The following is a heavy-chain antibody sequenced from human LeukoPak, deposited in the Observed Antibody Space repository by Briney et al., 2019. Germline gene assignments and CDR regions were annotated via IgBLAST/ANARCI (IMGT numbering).Heavy chain of an antibody. V-gene: IGHV3-33*01. Sequence: GGSLRLSCAASGFTFSSYGMHWVRQAPGQGPGWVAVIWYEGSNKYYADSVKGRFTISRDNSKNTLYLQMNSLRAVYTAVYYCARENYYDSSGFYFDYWGQGTLVTVSS. D-gene: IGHD3-22*01. J-gene: IGHJ4*02. CDR2: IWYEGSNK. CDR1: GFTFSSYG. CDR3: ARENYYDSSGFYFDY.